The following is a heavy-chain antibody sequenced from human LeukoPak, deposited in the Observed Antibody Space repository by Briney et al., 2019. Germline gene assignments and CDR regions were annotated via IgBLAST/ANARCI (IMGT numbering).Heavy chain of an antibody. Sequence: PSETLSLTCAVSGASISGSGYYWGWIRQPPGKGLEWIGNIYSSGSTYYNASLQSRVTISIDTSKNQFSLKLSSVTAADTAVYYCARVAGYSSSWNDYWGQGTLVTVSS. CDR2: IYSSGST. J-gene: IGHJ4*02. D-gene: IGHD6-13*01. CDR1: GASISGSGYY. CDR3: ARVAGYSSSWNDY. V-gene: IGHV4-39*07.